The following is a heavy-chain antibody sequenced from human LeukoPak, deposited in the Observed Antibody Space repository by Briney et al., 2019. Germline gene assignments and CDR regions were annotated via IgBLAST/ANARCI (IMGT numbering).Heavy chain of an antibody. Sequence: GGSLRLSCAASGFTFSSYSMNWVRQAPGKGLEWVSSINSNSSYIYYADSVKGRFTISRDNAKNTLSLQMNSLRTEDTAVYYCARGFKGSFIAVAGLNWFDPWGQGTLVTVSS. CDR1: GFTFSSYS. J-gene: IGHJ5*02. V-gene: IGHV3-21*01. CDR2: INSNSSYI. CDR3: ARGFKGSFIAVAGLNWFDP. D-gene: IGHD6-19*01.